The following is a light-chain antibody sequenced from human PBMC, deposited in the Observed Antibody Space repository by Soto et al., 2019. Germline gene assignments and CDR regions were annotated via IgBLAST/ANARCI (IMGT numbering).Light chain of an antibody. Sequence: EILMTQSAATLSVSPGERVTFSCRASQSVSYYLAWYQQKPGQAPRLLIYDASTRATGVPVRFSGSGSGTEFTLTISSLQSEDFGVYYCQQNKDWPGTCGQGTRWIS. CDR2: DAS. CDR3: QQNKDWPGT. J-gene: IGKJ1*01. V-gene: IGKV3-15*01. CDR1: QSVSYY.